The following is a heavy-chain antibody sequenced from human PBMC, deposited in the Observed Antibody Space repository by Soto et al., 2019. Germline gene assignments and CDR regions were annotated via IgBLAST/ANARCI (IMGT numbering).Heavy chain of an antibody. CDR2: FIPVYRTL. Sequence: SVKVSCKASGGSFGKSAINWVRRTPGQGLEWLGGFIPVYRTLNYAQKFQGRVTITADESTGTAYMTLSSLASDDTAVYYCATGVIWIGYFTVDSWGQGTRVTVS. D-gene: IGHD3-3*01. CDR1: GGSFGKSA. V-gene: IGHV1-69*13. J-gene: IGHJ4*02. CDR3: ATGVIWIGYFTVDS.